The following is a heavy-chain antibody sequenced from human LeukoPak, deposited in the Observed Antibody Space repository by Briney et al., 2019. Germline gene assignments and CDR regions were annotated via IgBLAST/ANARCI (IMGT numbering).Heavy chain of an antibody. Sequence: GRSLRLSCTASGFTFGDDAWSWFRQAPGKGLEWICFIRKKGYGETTDYAASVGGRFTISRDDAKSIAYLQMNSLKTEDAALYYCSRGLHDYGDSSYYFDQWGRGTLVTVSS. J-gene: IGHJ4*02. V-gene: IGHV3-49*03. CDR1: GFTFGDDA. CDR2: IRKKGYGETT. D-gene: IGHD4-17*01. CDR3: SRGLHDYGDSSYYFDQ.